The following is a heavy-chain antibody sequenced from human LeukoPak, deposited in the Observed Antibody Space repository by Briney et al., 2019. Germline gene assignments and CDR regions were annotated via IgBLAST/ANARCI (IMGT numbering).Heavy chain of an antibody. J-gene: IGHJ4*02. Sequence: GESLRISCKGSGSCFTSYWITWLRQMPGKGLEWMGRIDPSDSYTNYSPSFQGHVPISADKSISTAYLQSSSLKASDTAMYYCASTPPRVTTTALDYWGQGTVVTVSS. CDR2: IDPSDSYT. CDR1: GSCFTSYW. D-gene: IGHD4-17*01. CDR3: ASTPPRVTTTALDY. V-gene: IGHV5-10-1*01.